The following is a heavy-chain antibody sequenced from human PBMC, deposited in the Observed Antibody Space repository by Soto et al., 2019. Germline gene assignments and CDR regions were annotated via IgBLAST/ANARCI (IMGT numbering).Heavy chain of an antibody. CDR3: ARDPYSDNDVFFDY. CDR1: GFSFRNYA. V-gene: IGHV3-33*01. J-gene: IGHJ4*02. CDR2: IWYDGSKK. Sequence: LRLSCTTSGFSFRNYAMHWVRQAPGKGLEWVAVIWYDGSKKYYADSVTGRFTASRDNSKNMMFLQMNSLRAEDTAVYYCARDPYSDNDVFFDYWGQGSLVTVSS. D-gene: IGHD4-4*01.